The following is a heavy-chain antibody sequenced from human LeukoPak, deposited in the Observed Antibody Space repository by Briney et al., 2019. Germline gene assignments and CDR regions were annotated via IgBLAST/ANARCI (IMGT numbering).Heavy chain of an antibody. CDR2: IIPIFGTA. V-gene: IGHV1-69*13. CDR1: GGTFISYA. Sequence: SVKVSCKASGGTFISYAISWVRQAPGQGLEWMGGIIPIFGTANYAQKFQGRVTITADESTSTAYMELSSLRSEDTAVYYCARVWSGYDYCGMDVWGQGTTVTVSS. CDR3: ARVWSGYDYCGMDV. J-gene: IGHJ6*02. D-gene: IGHD3-3*01.